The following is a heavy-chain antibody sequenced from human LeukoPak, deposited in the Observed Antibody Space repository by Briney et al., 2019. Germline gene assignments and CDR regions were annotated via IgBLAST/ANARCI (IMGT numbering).Heavy chain of an antibody. CDR3: ARAHGYSYGYIDY. Sequence: GGSLRLPCAASGFTFSSYAMHWVRQAPGKGLEWVAVIWYDGSNKYYADSVKGRSTISRDNSKNTLYLQMNSLRAEDTAVYYCARAHGYSYGYIDYWGQGTLVTVSS. CDR1: GFTFSSYA. J-gene: IGHJ4*02. CDR2: IWYDGSNK. D-gene: IGHD5-18*01. V-gene: IGHV3-33*01.